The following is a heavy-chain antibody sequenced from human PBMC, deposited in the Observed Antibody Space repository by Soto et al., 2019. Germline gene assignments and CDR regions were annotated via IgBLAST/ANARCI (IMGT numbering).Heavy chain of an antibody. V-gene: IGHV1-2*02. CDR3: ARDSSGWLQQYYFDY. J-gene: IGHJ4*02. CDR1: GYTFTGYY. Sequence: QVQLVQSGAEVKKPGASVKVSCKASGYTFTGYYMHWVRQAPGQGLEWMGWINPNSGGTNYAQKFQGRVTMTRDTSFSTAYMELSRLRSDDTAVYYCARDSSGWLQQYYFDYWGQGTLVTVSS. CDR2: INPNSGGT. D-gene: IGHD5-18*01.